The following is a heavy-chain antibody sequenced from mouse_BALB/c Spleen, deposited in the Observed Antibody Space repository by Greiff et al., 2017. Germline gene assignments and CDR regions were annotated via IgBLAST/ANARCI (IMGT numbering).Heavy chain of an antibody. CDR3: ARGLYDYDERYAMDY. CDR1: GYSITSDYA. D-gene: IGHD2-4*01. Sequence: EVQLQQSGPGLVKPSQSLSLTCTVTGYSITSDYAWNWIRQFPGNKLEWMGYISYSGSTSYNPSLKSRISITRDTSKNQFFLQLNSVTTEDTATYYCARGLYDYDERYAMDYWGQGTSVTVSS. J-gene: IGHJ4*01. V-gene: IGHV3-2*02. CDR2: ISYSGST.